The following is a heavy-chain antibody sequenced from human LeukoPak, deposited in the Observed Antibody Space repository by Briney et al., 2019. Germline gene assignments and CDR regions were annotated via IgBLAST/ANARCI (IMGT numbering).Heavy chain of an antibody. J-gene: IGHJ6*02. Sequence: SETLSLTCTVSGVSISSYYWSWIRQPPGKGLEWNGYIYYSGSTNYNPSLKSRVTISVDTSKNQFSLKLSSVTAADTAVYYCARVRYCSSTSCPRGGYYYYGMDVWGQGTTVTVSS. CDR3: ARVRYCSSTSCPRGGYYYYGMDV. CDR2: IYYSGST. CDR1: GVSISSYY. D-gene: IGHD2-2*01. V-gene: IGHV4-59*01.